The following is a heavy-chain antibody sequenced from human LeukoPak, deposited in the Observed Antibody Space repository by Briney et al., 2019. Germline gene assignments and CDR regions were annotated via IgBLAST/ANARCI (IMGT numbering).Heavy chain of an antibody. CDR1: GGSFSGYY. V-gene: IGHV4-34*01. CDR2: INHSGST. Sequence: SETLSLTCAVYGGSFSGYYWSWIRQPPGKGLEWIGEINHSGSTNYNPSLKSRVTISVDTSKNQFSLKLSSVTAVDTAVYYCARGTPYSSSFLDYWGQGTLVTVSS. D-gene: IGHD6-13*01. J-gene: IGHJ4*02. CDR3: ARGTPYSSSFLDY.